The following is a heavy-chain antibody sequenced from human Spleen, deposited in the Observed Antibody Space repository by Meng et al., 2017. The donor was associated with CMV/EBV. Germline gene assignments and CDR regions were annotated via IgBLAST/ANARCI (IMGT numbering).Heavy chain of an antibody. CDR1: NFSSYA. J-gene: IGHJ4*02. D-gene: IGHD3-22*01. V-gene: IGHV1-69*05. CDR3: ARGDYYYDSSGYYYAFDY. Sequence: NFSSYAISWVRQAPGQGLEWMGGIIPIFGTANYAQKFQGRVTITTDESTSTAYMELSSLRSEDTAVYYCARGDYYYDSSGYYYAFDYWGQGTLVTVSS. CDR2: IIPIFGTA.